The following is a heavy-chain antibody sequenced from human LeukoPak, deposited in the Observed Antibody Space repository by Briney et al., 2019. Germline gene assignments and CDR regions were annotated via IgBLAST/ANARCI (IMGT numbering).Heavy chain of an antibody. Sequence: SETLSLTCAVYGESFSGYYWTWIRQPPGKGLEWIGEINHSGSTNYNPSLKSRVTISLDTPKNQFSLRLSSVTAADTAMYYCARGYRVVGATRPLYYFDHWGQGTLVTVSS. J-gene: IGHJ4*02. CDR3: ARGYRVVGATRPLYYFDH. CDR1: GESFSGYY. D-gene: IGHD1-26*01. V-gene: IGHV4-34*01. CDR2: INHSGST.